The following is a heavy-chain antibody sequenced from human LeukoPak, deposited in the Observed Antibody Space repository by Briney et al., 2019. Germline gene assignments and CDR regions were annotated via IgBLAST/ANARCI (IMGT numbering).Heavy chain of an antibody. J-gene: IGHJ4*02. CDR3: ARGPAVAGTLDY. V-gene: IGHV1-46*01. CDR1: ECTFTSYY. Sequence: ASVKVSRKASECTFTSYYMHWVRQAPGQGLEWMGIINPSGGSTSYAQKFQGRVTMTRDTSTSTVYMELSSLRSEDTAVYYCARGPAVAGTLDYWGQGTLVTVSS. D-gene: IGHD6-19*01. CDR2: INPSGGST.